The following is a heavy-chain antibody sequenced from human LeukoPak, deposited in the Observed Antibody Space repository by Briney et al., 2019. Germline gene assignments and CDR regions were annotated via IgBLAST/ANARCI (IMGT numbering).Heavy chain of an antibody. D-gene: IGHD4-17*01. Sequence: GGSLRLSCAASGFTLSSYAMSWVRQAPGKGLEWVSAISGSGGSTYYADSVKGRFTISRDNSKNTLYLQMNSLRAEDTAVYYCAKDRGDYGPTQFRGPFDYWGQGTLVTVSS. V-gene: IGHV3-23*01. J-gene: IGHJ4*02. CDR2: ISGSGGST. CDR1: GFTLSSYA. CDR3: AKDRGDYGPTQFRGPFDY.